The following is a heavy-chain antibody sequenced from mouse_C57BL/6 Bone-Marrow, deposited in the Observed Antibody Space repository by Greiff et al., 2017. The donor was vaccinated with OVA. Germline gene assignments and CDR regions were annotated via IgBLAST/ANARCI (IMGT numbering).Heavy chain of an antibody. CDR1: GFTFSSYG. Sequence: EVKLVESGGDLVKPGGSLKLSCAASGFTFSSYGMSWVRQTPDKRLEWVATISSGGSYTYYPDSVKGRFTISRDNAKNTLYLQLSSLKSVDTAVYYCAKQLGRGYWGQGTTLTVSS. CDR3: AKQLGRGY. CDR2: ISSGGSYT. V-gene: IGHV5-6*01. D-gene: IGHD4-1*01. J-gene: IGHJ2*01.